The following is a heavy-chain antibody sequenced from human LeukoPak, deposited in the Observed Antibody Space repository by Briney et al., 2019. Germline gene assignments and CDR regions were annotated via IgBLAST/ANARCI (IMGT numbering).Heavy chain of an antibody. J-gene: IGHJ4*02. CDR2: IRSSSSYL. Sequence: GGSMRLSCAASGFTVSSYSMNWVRQAPGKGLECISSIRSSSSYLYYANSEKGRFTIARDTARNSLYLQMNSLRAEDTAVYYCAGGTTTVTTLDYWGQGTLVTVSS. D-gene: IGHD4-17*01. CDR1: GFTVSSYS. V-gene: IGHV3-21*01. CDR3: AGGTTTVTTLDY.